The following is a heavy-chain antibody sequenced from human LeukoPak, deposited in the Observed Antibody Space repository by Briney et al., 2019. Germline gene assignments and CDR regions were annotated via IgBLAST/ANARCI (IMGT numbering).Heavy chain of an antibody. J-gene: IGHJ4*02. Sequence: ASVKVSCKASGYTFTGYYMHWVRQAPGQGLEWMGWINPNSGGTNYAQKFQGRVTMTRDTSISTAYMELSRLRSDDTAVYYCARDYYDSSGYYYGYWGQGTLVTVSS. CDR3: ARDYYDSSGYYYGY. CDR1: GYTFTGYY. V-gene: IGHV1-2*02. CDR2: INPNSGGT. D-gene: IGHD3-22*01.